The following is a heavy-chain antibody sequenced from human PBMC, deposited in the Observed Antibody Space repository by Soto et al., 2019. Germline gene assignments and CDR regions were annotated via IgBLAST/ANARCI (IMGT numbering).Heavy chain of an antibody. J-gene: IGHJ2*01. D-gene: IGHD3-9*01. CDR3: FQAEDGIRDSVPVSAFLLNRSSDL. V-gene: IGHV3-64D*06. Sequence: GKGLEYVSSISSDGSTYYAVSVKGRFTISRDNSRNTLYLRMSSLRAEDTAVYFFFQAEDGIRDSVPVSAFLLNRSSDL. CDR2: ISSDGST.